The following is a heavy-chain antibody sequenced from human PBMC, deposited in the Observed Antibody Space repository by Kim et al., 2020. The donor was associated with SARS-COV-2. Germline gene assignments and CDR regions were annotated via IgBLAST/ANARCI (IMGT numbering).Heavy chain of an antibody. CDR3: ARDPSSGWLNWFDP. Sequence: NTSHNSRVTISVDTSKNQFSLRLSSGTAADTAVYYCARDPSSGWLNWFDPWGQGTLVTVSS. D-gene: IGHD6-19*01. V-gene: IGHV4-59*01. J-gene: IGHJ5*02.